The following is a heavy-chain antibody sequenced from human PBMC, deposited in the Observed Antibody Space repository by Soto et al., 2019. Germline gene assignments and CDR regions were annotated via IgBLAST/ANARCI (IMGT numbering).Heavy chain of an antibody. D-gene: IGHD3-16*01. Sequence: QVQLVESGGGVVQPGRSLRLSCAASGFTFSSYGMHWVRQAPGKGLEWVAVIWYDGSNKYYADSVKGRFTISRDNSKNTLYLQMNSLRVEDTAVYYCARAGIMITFGGAIDYWVQGTMVTVSS. CDR2: IWYDGSNK. CDR1: GFTFSSYG. J-gene: IGHJ4*02. V-gene: IGHV3-33*01. CDR3: ARAGIMITFGGAIDY.